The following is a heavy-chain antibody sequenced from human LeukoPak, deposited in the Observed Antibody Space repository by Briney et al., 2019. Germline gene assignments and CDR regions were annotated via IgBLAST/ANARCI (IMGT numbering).Heavy chain of an antibody. V-gene: IGHV2-5*01. CDR1: GFSLSTSGVG. CDR2: IYWNNDK. J-gene: IGHJ6*03. Sequence: ESGPTLVKPTQTLTLTCTFSGFSLSTSGVGVGWIRQPPGKALEWLALIYWNNDKRYSPSLKSRLTITKDTSKNQVVLTMTNMDPVDTATYYCAHSGTQYYYYYMDVWGKGTTVTVSS. CDR3: AHSGTQYYYYYMDV.